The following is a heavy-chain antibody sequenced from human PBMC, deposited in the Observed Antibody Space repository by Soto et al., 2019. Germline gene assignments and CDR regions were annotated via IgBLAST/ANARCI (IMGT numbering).Heavy chain of an antibody. D-gene: IGHD2-8*01. J-gene: IGHJ5*02. Sequence: SETLSLTCAVSGGSISSGGYSWSWIRQPPGKGLEWIGYIYHSGSTYYNPSLKSRVTISVDRSKNQFSLKLSSVTAADTAVYYCARGAPVRFDPWGQGTLVAVSS. CDR2: IYHSGST. CDR1: GGSISSGGYS. CDR3: ARGAPVRFDP. V-gene: IGHV4-30-2*01.